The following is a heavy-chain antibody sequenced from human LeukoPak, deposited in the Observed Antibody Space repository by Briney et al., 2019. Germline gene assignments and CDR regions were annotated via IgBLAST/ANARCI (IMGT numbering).Heavy chain of an antibody. V-gene: IGHV3-7*03. CDR1: GFMFSSNW. D-gene: IGHD5-24*01. CDR2: IKEDGTET. J-gene: IGHJ4*02. Sequence: GGSLRLSCAASGFMFSSNWMSWVRLAPGKGLEWVANIKEDGTETYYVDSVKGRFTISRDNAKNSLYLQMNSLRVEDTAVYYCAREGRSLQTYWGQGTLVTVSS. CDR3: AREGRSLQTY.